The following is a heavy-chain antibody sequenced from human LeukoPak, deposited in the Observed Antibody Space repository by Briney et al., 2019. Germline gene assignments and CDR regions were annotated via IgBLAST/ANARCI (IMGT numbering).Heavy chain of an antibody. CDR2: ISSSSSTI. J-gene: IGHJ6*03. D-gene: IGHD6-19*01. CDR1: GSTFSSYS. CDR3: ARDIYSSGWYGVPYYYYYMDV. Sequence: GGSLRLSCAASGSTFSSYSMNWVRQAPGKGLEWVSYISSSSSTIYYADSVKGRFTISRDNAKNSLYLQMNSLRAEDTAVYYCARDIYSSGWYGVPYYYYYMDVWGKGTTVTVSS. V-gene: IGHV3-48*01.